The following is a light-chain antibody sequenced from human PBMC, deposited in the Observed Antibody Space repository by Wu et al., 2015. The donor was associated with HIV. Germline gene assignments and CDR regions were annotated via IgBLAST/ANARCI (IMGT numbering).Light chain of an antibody. V-gene: IGKV3-15*01. Sequence: EIVMTQSPVTLSVSPGERATPSCRASQSVSTNFAWYQQRPGQAPRLLMYGASTRAADIPARFSASGSGTEFTLTISSLQSDDLAVYYCQQYNNWPLTFGGGTKVEIK. CDR3: QQYNNWPLT. CDR2: GAS. CDR1: QSVSTN. J-gene: IGKJ4*01.